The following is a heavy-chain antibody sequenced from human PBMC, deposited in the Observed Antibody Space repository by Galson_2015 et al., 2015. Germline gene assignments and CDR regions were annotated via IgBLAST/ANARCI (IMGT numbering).Heavy chain of an antibody. J-gene: IGHJ5*02. CDR3: ARRRGYCSSTSCALSRFDP. Sequence: SVKVSCKASGYTFTSYAMNWVRQAPGQGLEWMGWINTNTGNPTYAQGFTGRFVFSLDTSVSTAFLQISSLKAEDTAVYYCARRRGYCSSTSCALSRFDPWGQGTLVTVSS. D-gene: IGHD2-2*01. CDR2: INTNTGNP. CDR1: GYTFTSYA. V-gene: IGHV7-4-1*02.